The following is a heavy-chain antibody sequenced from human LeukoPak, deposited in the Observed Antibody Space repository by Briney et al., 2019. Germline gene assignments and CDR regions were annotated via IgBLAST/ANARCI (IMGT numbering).Heavy chain of an antibody. D-gene: IGHD3-3*01. CDR2: INSDGSST. V-gene: IGHV3-74*01. J-gene: IGHJ4*02. CDR1: GFTFSSHW. Sequence: PGGSLRLSCAASGFTFSSHWMHWVRQAPGKGLVWVSRINSDGSSTSYADSVKGRFTISRDNAKNSLYLQMNSLRAEDTAVYYCARDRGAVPVLRPHWGQGTLVTVSS. CDR3: ARDRGAVPVLRPH.